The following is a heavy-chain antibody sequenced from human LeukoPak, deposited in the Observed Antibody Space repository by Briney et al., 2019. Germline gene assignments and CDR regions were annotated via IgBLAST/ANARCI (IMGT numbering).Heavy chain of an antibody. CDR2: IYTSGST. D-gene: IGHD3-10*01. Sequence: SQTLSLTCTVSGGSISSGSYYWSWIRQPAGEGLEWIGRIYTSGSTNYNPSLKSRVTISVDTSKNQFSLKLSSVTAADTAVYYCARGTMAPYYYYYMDVWGKGTTVTVSS. CDR1: GGSISSGSYY. V-gene: IGHV4-61*02. CDR3: ARGTMAPYYYYYMDV. J-gene: IGHJ6*03.